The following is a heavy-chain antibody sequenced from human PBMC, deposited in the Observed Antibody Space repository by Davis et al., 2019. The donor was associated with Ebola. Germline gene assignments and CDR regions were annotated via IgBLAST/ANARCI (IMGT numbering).Heavy chain of an antibody. CDR1: GGSFSGFK. V-gene: IGHV4-34*01. CDR2: ISLGGTT. D-gene: IGHD3-10*01. Sequence: SETLSLTCAVYGGSFSGFKWGWIRQPPGKGLEWIGEISLGGTTNYNPSLKSRISMSLDTSRNQFSLKLSSVTAADTAVYYCARGDYYGSGSTDYWGQGTLVTVSS. CDR3: ARGDYYGSGSTDY. J-gene: IGHJ4*02.